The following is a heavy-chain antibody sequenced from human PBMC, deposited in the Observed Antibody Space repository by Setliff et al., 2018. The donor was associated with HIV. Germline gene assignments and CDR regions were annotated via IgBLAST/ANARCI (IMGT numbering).Heavy chain of an antibody. CDR1: GYTFTSYA. J-gene: IGHJ3*02. Sequence: ASVKVSCKASGYTFTSYAMHWVRQAPGQRLEWMGWINAGNGNTKYSQKFQGRVTITRDTSASTAYMELSSLRSEDTAVYYCARAPSPDYAYAFDIWGQGTMVTVSS. D-gene: IGHD4-17*01. CDR2: INAGNGNT. V-gene: IGHV1-3*01. CDR3: ARAPSPDYAYAFDI.